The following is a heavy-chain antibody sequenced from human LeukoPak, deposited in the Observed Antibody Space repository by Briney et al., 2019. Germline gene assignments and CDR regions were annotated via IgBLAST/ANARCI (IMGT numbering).Heavy chain of an antibody. D-gene: IGHD5-12*01. CDR3: AVATD. J-gene: IGHJ4*02. CDR2: INRSGST. CDR1: GGSFSGYY. Sequence: PSETLSLTCAVYGGSFSGYYWSWIRQPPGKGLEWIGEINRSGSTNYNPSLKSRVTISVDTSKNQFSLKLSSVTAADTAVYYCAVATDWGQGTLVTVSS. V-gene: IGHV4-34*01.